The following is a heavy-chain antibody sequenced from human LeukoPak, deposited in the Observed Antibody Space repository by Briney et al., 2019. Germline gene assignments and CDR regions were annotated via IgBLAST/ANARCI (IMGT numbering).Heavy chain of an antibody. CDR2: INPGDSDT. CDR1: GYSFTSYW. CDR3: ARSISSGWPYIDY. Sequence: AESLKISCKGSGYSFTSYWIGWVRQMPGKGLEWMGIINPGDSDTRYSPSFQGQVTISADKSISTAYLQWGSLKASDIAMYYCARSISSGWPYIDYWGQGTLVTVSS. V-gene: IGHV5-51*01. D-gene: IGHD6-19*01. J-gene: IGHJ4*02.